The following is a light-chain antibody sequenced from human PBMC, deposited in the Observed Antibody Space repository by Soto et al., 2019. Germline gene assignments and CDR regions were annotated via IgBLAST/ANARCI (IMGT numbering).Light chain of an antibody. J-gene: IGLJ1*01. V-gene: IGLV2-14*01. CDR3: SSYTSSSTYV. CDR1: SSDVGGYNY. Sequence: QSALTQPASVSGSPGQSITISCTGTSSDVGGYNYVSWYQQHPGKAPKPMIYDVSNRPSGVSNRFSGSKSGNTASLTISGLQAEAEADYYCSSYTSSSTYVFGTGTKVTVL. CDR2: DVS.